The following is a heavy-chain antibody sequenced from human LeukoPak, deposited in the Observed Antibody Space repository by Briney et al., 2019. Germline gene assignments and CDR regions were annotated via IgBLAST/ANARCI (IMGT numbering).Heavy chain of an antibody. J-gene: IGHJ4*02. V-gene: IGHV1-24*01. CDR3: ATGYCSGGSCFVHRFGVFDY. D-gene: IGHD2-15*01. Sequence: ASVKVSCKVSGYTLTELSMHWVRQAPGKGLEWVGGFDPEDGETIYAQKFQGRVTMTEDTSTDTAYMELSSLRSEDTAVYYCATGYCSGGSCFVHRFGVFDYWGQGTLVTVSS. CDR2: FDPEDGET. CDR1: GYTLTELS.